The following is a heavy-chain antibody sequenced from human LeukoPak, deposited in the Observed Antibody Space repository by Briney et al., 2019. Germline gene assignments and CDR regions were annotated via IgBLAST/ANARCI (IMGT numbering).Heavy chain of an antibody. V-gene: IGHV3-30*18. J-gene: IGHJ4*02. CDR2: ISYDGSNK. CDR3: AQDYYGS. CDR1: GFTFSSYG. Sequence: GRSLRLSCSASGFTFSSYGMHWVRQAPGKGLEWVAVISYDGSNKYYADSVKGRFTISRDNSKNTLYLQMNSLRAEDTAVYYCAQDYYGSGGQGTLVTVSS. D-gene: IGHD3-10*01.